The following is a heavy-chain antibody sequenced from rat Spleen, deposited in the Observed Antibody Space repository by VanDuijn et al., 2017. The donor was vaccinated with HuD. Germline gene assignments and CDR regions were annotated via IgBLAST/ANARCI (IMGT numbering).Heavy chain of an antibody. V-gene: IGHV2-19*01. CDR2: IQSGGST. Sequence: QVQLKESGPGLVQPSQTLSLTCTVSGFSLTDYSVYWVRQPPGKGLEWMGRIQSGGSTDYTSALKSRLSISRDTSKSQVFLKMNSLQTEDTAIYFCTRPNNPYWYFDFWGPGTMVTVSS. CDR3: TRPNNPYWYFDF. D-gene: IGHD1-10*01. CDR1: GFSLTDYS. J-gene: IGHJ1*01.